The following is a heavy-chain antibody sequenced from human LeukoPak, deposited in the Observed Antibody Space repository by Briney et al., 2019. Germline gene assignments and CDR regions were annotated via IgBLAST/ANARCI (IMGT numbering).Heavy chain of an antibody. V-gene: IGHV4-59*08. D-gene: IGHD6-19*01. CDR3: ARRIAVADAFDI. CDR2: IYYSGST. Sequence: SETLSLTCTVSGGSISSYYWSWIRQPPVKGLEWIGYIYYSGSTNYNPSLKSRVTISVDTSKNQFSLKLSSVTAADTAVYYCARRIAVADAFDIWGQGTMVTVSS. CDR1: GGSISSYY. J-gene: IGHJ3*02.